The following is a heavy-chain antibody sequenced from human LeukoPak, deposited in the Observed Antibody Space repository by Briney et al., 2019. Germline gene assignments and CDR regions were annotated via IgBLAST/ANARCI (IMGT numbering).Heavy chain of an antibody. J-gene: IGHJ4*02. D-gene: IGHD3-22*01. CDR2: IRYDGSNK. V-gene: IGHV3-30*02. Sequence: GGSLRLSCAASGFTFSSYGMHWVRQAPGKGLEWVAFIRYDGSNKYYADSVKGRFTISRDNSKNTLYLQMNSLRAEDTAVYYRAKAWDYYDSSGSTDYWGQGTLVTVSS. CDR3: AKAWDYYDSSGSTDY. CDR1: GFTFSSYG.